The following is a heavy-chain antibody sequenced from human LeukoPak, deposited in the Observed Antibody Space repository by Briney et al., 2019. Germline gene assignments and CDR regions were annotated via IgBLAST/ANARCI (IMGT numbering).Heavy chain of an antibody. CDR1: GYSFTSYW. Sequence: GESLKISCKGSGYSFTSYWIGWVRQMPGKGLEWMGIIYPGDSDTRYSPSFQGQVTISADKSISTAYLQWSSLKASDTAMYYCARHGRPRGYDIGYYYYYYMDVWGKGTTVTVSS. CDR3: ARHGRPRGYDIGYYYYYYMDV. D-gene: IGHD5-12*01. J-gene: IGHJ6*03. V-gene: IGHV5-51*01. CDR2: IYPGDSDT.